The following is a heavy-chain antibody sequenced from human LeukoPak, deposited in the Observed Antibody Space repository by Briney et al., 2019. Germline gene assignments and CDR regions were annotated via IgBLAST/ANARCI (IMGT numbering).Heavy chain of an antibody. V-gene: IGHV3-21*01. Sequence: GGSLRLSCAASGFTFSSYGMSWVRQAPGKGLEWVSSISSSSSYIYYADSVKGRFTISRDNAKNSLYLQMNSLRAEDTAVYYCARGGPSITIFGVVTIPPFDYWGQGTLVTVSS. CDR3: ARGGPSITIFGVVTIPPFDY. CDR1: GFTFSSYG. CDR2: ISSSSSYI. D-gene: IGHD3-3*01. J-gene: IGHJ4*02.